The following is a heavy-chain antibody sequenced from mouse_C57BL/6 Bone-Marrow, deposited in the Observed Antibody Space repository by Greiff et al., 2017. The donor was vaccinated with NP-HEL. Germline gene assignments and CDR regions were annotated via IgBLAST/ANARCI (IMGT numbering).Heavy chain of an antibody. CDR1: GYTFTSYW. Sequence: QVQLKQPGAELVKPGASVKLSCKASGYTFTSYWMHWVKQRPGQGLEWIGMIHPNSGSTNYNEKFKSKATLTVDKSSSAAYMQLSSLTSEDSAVYYCAWLLRRYFDVWGTGTTVTVSS. CDR3: AWLLRRYFDV. J-gene: IGHJ1*03. CDR2: IHPNSGST. V-gene: IGHV1-64*01. D-gene: IGHD1-1*02.